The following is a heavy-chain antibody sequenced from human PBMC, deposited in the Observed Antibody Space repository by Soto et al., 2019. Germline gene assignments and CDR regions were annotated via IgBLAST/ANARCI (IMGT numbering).Heavy chain of an antibody. CDR2: ISSSSSYT. CDR3: ARVHRHAGYFSSTSCYLDY. J-gene: IGHJ4*02. Sequence: PEGSLRLSYAASGFTFSDYYMVWFRQAPGKGLEWVSYISSSSSYTNYADSVKGRFTISRDNAKNSLYLQMNSLRAEDTAVYYCARVHRHAGYFSSTSCYLDYWDQGTLVTV. CDR1: GFTFSDYY. D-gene: IGHD2-2*03. V-gene: IGHV3-11*06.